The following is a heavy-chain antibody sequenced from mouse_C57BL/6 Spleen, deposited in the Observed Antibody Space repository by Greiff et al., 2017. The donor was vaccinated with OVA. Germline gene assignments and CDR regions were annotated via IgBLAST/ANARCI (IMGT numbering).Heavy chain of an antibody. V-gene: IGHV1-42*01. D-gene: IGHD1-1*01. CDR1: GYSFTGYY. Sequence: VQLQQSGPELVKPGASVKISCKASGYSFTGYYMNWVKQSPEKSLEWIGEINPSTGGTTYNQKFKAKATLTVDKSSSTAYMQLKSLTSEDSAVYYGARCDYYGSSYDAIDYWGQGTSVTVSS. CDR3: ARCDYYGSSYDAIDY. J-gene: IGHJ4*01. CDR2: INPSTGGT.